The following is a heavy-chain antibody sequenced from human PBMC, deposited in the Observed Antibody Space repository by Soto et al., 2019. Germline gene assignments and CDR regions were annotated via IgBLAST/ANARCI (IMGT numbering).Heavy chain of an antibody. Sequence: EVQLVESGGGLVQPGGSLRLSCAASGFTFSTYAMNWVRQAPGKGLEWVSYITGGDNTKYYADSVRGRFAISRDNAKNSLYLQMNILRAEDTAVYFCARGDETVVLPGLFDFWGQGTLVSVSS. CDR3: ARGDETVVLPGLFDF. D-gene: IGHD2-2*01. J-gene: IGHJ4*02. CDR2: ITGGDNTK. CDR1: GFTFSTYA. V-gene: IGHV3-48*01.